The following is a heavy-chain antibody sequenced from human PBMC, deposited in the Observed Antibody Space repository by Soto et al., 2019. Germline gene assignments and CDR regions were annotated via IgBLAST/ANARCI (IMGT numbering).Heavy chain of an antibody. CDR2: ISYDGSNK. CDR1: GLTFSGYA. Sequence: GGSLRLSCAASGLTFSGYAMHWVRQAPGKGLEWVAVISYDGSNKYYADSVKGRFTISRDNSKNTLYLQMNSLRAEDTAVYYNARETGGCSSTSCHRYYYYYYGMDVWGQGTTVTVAS. J-gene: IGHJ6*02. CDR3: ARETGGCSSTSCHRYYYYYYGMDV. V-gene: IGHV3-30-3*01. D-gene: IGHD2-2*02.